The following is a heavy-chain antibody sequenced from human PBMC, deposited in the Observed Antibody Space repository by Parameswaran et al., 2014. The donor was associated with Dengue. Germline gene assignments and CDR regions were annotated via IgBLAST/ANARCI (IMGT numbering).Heavy chain of an antibody. CDR3: ARCPSSGIDY. D-gene: IGHD1-26*01. CDR2: INTNTGNP. J-gene: IGHJ4*02. Sequence: WVRQAPGQGLEWMGWINTNTGNPTYAQGFTGRFVFSLDTSVSTAYLQISSLKAEDTAVYYCARCPSSGIDYWAQGTLVTVSS. V-gene: IGHV7-4-1*02.